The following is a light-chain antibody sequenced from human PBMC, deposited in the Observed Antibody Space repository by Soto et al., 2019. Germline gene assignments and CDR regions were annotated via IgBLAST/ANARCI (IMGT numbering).Light chain of an antibody. CDR3: QQYGRSLL. CDR1: ESVISDY. V-gene: IGKV3-20*01. J-gene: IGKJ5*01. CDR2: ATS. Sequence: EFVLTQSPGTLSLSPGETATLSCRASESVISDYSAWYQQKPGQAPRLLIYATSNRATGIPDRFSGSGSGTDSTLTISRLEPEDFAVYYCQQYGRSLLFGQGTRLKIK.